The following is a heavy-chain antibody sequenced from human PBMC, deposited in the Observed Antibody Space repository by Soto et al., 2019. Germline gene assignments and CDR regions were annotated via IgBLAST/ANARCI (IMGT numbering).Heavy chain of an antibody. CDR2: IYYSGST. J-gene: IGHJ4*02. V-gene: IGHV4-30-4*01. CDR1: GGSISGVDYY. Sequence: SVTLSLTCTVSGGSISGVDYYWSWIRQPPGKGLEWIGYIYYSGSTYYNPSLKSRLTISVDTSKNQFSLKLSSVTAADTAVYFCARAGDGTNWNYLGYWGQGTLVTVSS. CDR3: ARAGDGTNWNYLGY. D-gene: IGHD1-20*01.